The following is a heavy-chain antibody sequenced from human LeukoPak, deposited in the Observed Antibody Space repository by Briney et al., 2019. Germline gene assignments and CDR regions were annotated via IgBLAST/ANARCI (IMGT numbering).Heavy chain of an antibody. Sequence: SETLSLTCTVSGGSISSGGYYWSRIRQHPGKGLEWIGYIYYSGSTYYNPSLKSRVTISVDTSKNQFSLKLSSVTAADTAVYYCARGMTGDNYDFWSGYYPSDAFDIWGQGTMVTVSS. CDR1: GGSISSGGYY. V-gene: IGHV4-31*03. D-gene: IGHD3-3*01. CDR2: IYYSGST. J-gene: IGHJ3*02. CDR3: ARGMTGDNYDFWSGYYPSDAFDI.